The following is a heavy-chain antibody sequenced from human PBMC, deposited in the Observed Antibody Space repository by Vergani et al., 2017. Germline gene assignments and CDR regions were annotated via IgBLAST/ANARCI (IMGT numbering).Heavy chain of an antibody. Sequence: QVQLQESGPGLVKPSETLSLTCTVSGGSISSHYWSWIRQPPGKGLEWIGYIYYSGSTNYNPSLKSRVTISVDTSKNQFSLKLSSVTAADTAVYYCARPRGSYVYAFDYWGQGTLVTVSS. CDR2: IYYSGST. CDR3: ARPRGSYVYAFDY. J-gene: IGHJ4*02. CDR1: GGSISSHY. D-gene: IGHD1-26*01. V-gene: IGHV4-59*11.